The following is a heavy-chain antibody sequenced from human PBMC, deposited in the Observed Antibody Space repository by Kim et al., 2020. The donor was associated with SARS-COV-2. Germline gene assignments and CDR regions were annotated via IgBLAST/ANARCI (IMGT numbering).Heavy chain of an antibody. CDR1: GGSITSGGYY. CDR3: ARHGSGTYYKHHNGMDV. Sequence: SETLSLTCTVSGGSITSGGYYWSWIRQQSGKGLEWIGNIHYSGTTFANPSLKSRLTISVDTSKNQFSLRLTSVTAADTAVYLCARHGSGTYYKHHNGMDVWGQGTTVTVSS. D-gene: IGHD3-10*01. J-gene: IGHJ6*02. V-gene: IGHV4-31*03. CDR2: IHYSGTT.